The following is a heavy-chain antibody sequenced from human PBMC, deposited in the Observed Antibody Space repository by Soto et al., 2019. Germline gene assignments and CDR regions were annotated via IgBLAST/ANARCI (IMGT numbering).Heavy chain of an antibody. CDR1: GFTFTSSA. J-gene: IGHJ5*02. CDR2: IVVGSGNT. Sequence: SVKVSCKASGFTFTSSAMQWVRQARGQRLEWIGWIVVGSGNTNYAQKFQERVTITRDMSTSTAYMELSSLRSEDTAVYYCAADRISGVAGDRAAIYWFDPWGQGTLVTVSS. D-gene: IGHD2-15*01. V-gene: IGHV1-58*02. CDR3: AADRISGVAGDRAAIYWFDP.